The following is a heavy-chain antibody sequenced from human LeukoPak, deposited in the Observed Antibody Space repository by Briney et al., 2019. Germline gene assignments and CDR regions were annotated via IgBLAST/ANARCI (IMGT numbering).Heavy chain of an antibody. CDR3: ARNHFDC. V-gene: IGHV3-7*01. CDR2: MKQEGSER. J-gene: IGHJ4*02. Sequence: GGSLRLSCVASGFSFSSYWMSWVRQAPGKGLEWVADMKQEGSERYNVDSVKGRFTISRDNAKNSLYLQMNSLRAEDTAVYYCARNHFDCWGQGTLVTVSS. CDR1: GFSFSSYW.